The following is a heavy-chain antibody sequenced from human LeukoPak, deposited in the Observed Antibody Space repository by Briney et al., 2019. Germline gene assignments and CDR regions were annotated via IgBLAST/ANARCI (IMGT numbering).Heavy chain of an antibody. Sequence: PGGSLRLSCAASGFTFNDYYMSWIRQAPGKGLEWVSYISNSGNTFYYADSVKGRFTISRDNAKNSLYLQMNSLRAEDTAVYYCARDRCSGGRCNSLSVGYMDVWGKGTTVTVSS. J-gene: IGHJ6*03. CDR2: ISNSGNTF. V-gene: IGHV3-11*04. CDR3: ARDRCSGGRCNSLSVGYMDV. CDR1: GFTFNDYY. D-gene: IGHD2-15*01.